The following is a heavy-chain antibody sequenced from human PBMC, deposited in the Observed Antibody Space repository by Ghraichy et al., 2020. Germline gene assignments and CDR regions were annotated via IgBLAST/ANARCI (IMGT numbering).Heavy chain of an antibody. CDR3: ARSGFGYGDYFGPLYGMDV. Sequence: SLKVSCKASGGTFSSYAISWVRQAPGQGLEWMGGIIPIFGTANYAQKFQGRVTITADESTSTAYMELSSLRSEDTAVYYCARSGFGYGDYFGPLYGMDVWGQGTTVTVSS. D-gene: IGHD4-17*01. J-gene: IGHJ6*02. V-gene: IGHV1-69*13. CDR2: IIPIFGTA. CDR1: GGTFSSYA.